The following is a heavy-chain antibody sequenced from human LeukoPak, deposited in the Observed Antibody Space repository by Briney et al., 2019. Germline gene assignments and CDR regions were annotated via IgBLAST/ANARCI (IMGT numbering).Heavy chain of an antibody. CDR2: ISSSSSTI. V-gene: IGHV3-48*01. J-gene: IGHJ5*02. D-gene: IGHD6-13*01. CDR3: ARDLAAAGHPNWFDP. Sequence: GSLRLSCAASGFTFSSCSMNWVRQAPGKGLEWVSYISSSSSTIYYADSVKGRFTISRDNAKNSLYLQMNSLRAEDTAVYYCARDLAAAGHPNWFDPWGQGTLVTVSS. CDR1: GFTFSSCS.